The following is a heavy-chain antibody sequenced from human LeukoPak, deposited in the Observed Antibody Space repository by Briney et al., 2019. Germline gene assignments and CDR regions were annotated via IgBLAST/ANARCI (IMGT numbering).Heavy chain of an antibody. Sequence: ASVKVSCKVSGYTLTELSIHWVRQAPGKGLEWMGGVNPEDGETIYAQKFQGRVTMTTDTSTSTAYMELRSLRSDDTAVYYCAEAQKYQLPDLYWGQGTLVTVSS. CDR2: VNPEDGET. CDR3: AEAQKYQLPDLY. D-gene: IGHD2-2*01. CDR1: GYTLTELS. J-gene: IGHJ4*02. V-gene: IGHV1-24*01.